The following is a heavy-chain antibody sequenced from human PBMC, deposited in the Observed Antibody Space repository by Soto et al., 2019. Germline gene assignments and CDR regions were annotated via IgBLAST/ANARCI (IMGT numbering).Heavy chain of an antibody. J-gene: IGHJ1*01. CDR2: FYYSGTT. D-gene: IGHD3-10*02. Sequence: SENLSLTCTVSGDSITASYSNWAWIRQPPGKGLEWIGTFYYSGTTSQNPPLRSRITISGDTSRNQFSLNLRSVTAADSGVYYFSKLVRDHVRRSDLHHWRQGTRVT. V-gene: IGHV4-39*01. CDR3: SKLVRDHVRRSDLHH. CDR1: GDSITASYSN.